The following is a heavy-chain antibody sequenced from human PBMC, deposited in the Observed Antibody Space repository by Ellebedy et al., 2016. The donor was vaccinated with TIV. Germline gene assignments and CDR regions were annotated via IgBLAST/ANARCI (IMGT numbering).Heavy chain of an antibody. CDR1: GYTLTGYY. CDR3: ARGSDRFMSMPPFYFDY. D-gene: IGHD2-15*01. V-gene: IGHV1-2*02. J-gene: IGHJ4*02. CDR2: NNLHTGGA. Sequence: AASVKVSCKASGYTLTGYYMDWVRQAPGQGLDWMGWNNLHTGGANYTQSFQGRVALTGDTSISTAYLDLSRLTSDDTAMYYCARGSDRFMSMPPFYFDYWGQGTLVTVSS.